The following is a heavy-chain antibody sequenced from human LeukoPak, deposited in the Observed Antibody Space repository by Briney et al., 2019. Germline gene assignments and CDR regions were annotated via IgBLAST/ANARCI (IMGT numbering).Heavy chain of an antibody. J-gene: IGHJ4*02. CDR2: IYLSDSDA. V-gene: IGHV5-51*01. Sequence: GESLKISCKGSGYSSTSYWIAWVRQMPGKGLEWMGIIYLSDSDARYSPSFQGQVTMSADKSISTAYLQWSNLKASDTAIYYCARPGGSGWDEGFDYWGQGTLVTVSS. CDR3: ARPGGSGWDEGFDY. D-gene: IGHD6-19*01. CDR1: GYSSTSYW.